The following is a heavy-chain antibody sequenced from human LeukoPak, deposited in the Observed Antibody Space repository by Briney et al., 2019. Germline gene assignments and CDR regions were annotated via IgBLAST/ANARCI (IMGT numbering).Heavy chain of an antibody. CDR2: IYYSGST. D-gene: IGHD5-12*01. Sequence: PSETLSLTCTVSGGSISSSSYYWGWIRQPPGKGLEWIGSIYYSGSTYYNPSLKSRVTISVDTSKNQFSLKLSSVTAADTAVYYCARHERATRYYFDNWGQGTLATVSS. CDR3: ARHERATRYYFDN. CDR1: GGSISSSSYY. J-gene: IGHJ4*02. V-gene: IGHV4-39*01.